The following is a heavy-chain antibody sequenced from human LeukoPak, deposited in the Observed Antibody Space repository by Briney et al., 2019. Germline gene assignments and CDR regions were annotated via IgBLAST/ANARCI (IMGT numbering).Heavy chain of an antibody. J-gene: IGHJ4*02. D-gene: IGHD3-16*01. CDR2: ISWNSGSI. CDR1: GFTFDDYA. Sequence: PGGSLRLSCAASGFTFDDYAMHWVRQAPGKGLEWVSGISWNSGSIGYADSVKGRFTISRDNAKNSLYLQMNSLRAEDTALYYCAKDRLATYYDYVWGRGQAPGTLDYWGQGTLATVSS. V-gene: IGHV3-9*01. CDR3: AKDRLATYYDYVWGRGQAPGTLDY.